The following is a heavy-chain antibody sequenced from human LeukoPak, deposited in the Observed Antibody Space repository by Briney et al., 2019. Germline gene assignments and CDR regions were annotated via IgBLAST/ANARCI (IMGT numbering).Heavy chain of an antibody. Sequence: ASVKVSCKASGYTFTSYGISWVRQAPGQGLEWMGWISAYNGNTNYAQNLQGRVTMTTDTSTRIAYMELRSLGSDDTAIYHCARFSIPANWFDPWGQGTLVTVSS. CDR3: ARFSIPANWFDP. D-gene: IGHD6-25*01. CDR1: GYTFTSYG. CDR2: ISAYNGNT. J-gene: IGHJ5*02. V-gene: IGHV1-18*01.